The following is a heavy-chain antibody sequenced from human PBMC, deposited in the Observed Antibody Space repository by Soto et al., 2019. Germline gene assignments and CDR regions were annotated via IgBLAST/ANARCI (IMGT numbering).Heavy chain of an antibody. J-gene: IGHJ6*02. Sequence: SETLSLTCTVSGGSISSSSYYWGWIRQPPGKGLEWIGSIYYSGSTYYNPSLKCRVTISVDTSKNQFSLKLSSVTAADTAVYYCARRGSSSWKNRLDYYYGMDVWGQGTKVTVSS. CDR2: IYYSGST. V-gene: IGHV4-39*07. D-gene: IGHD6-13*01. CDR3: ARRGSSSWKNRLDYYYGMDV. CDR1: GGSISSSSYY.